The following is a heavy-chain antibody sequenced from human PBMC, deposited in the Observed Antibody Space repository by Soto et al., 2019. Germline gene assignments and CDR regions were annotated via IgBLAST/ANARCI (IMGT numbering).Heavy chain of an antibody. CDR3: ARKDGFGEPTSSYYYYGMDV. D-gene: IGHD3-10*01. J-gene: IGHJ6*01. Sequence: EVQLVESGGGLVKPGGSLRLSCAVSGFTFSDYSMNWVRQAPGKGLEWVSSISSSSSYIYYADSVKGRFTISRDNAKNSLYLQMNSLRVEDTAVYYCARKDGFGEPTSSYYYYGMDVW. V-gene: IGHV3-21*01. CDR2: ISSSSSYI. CDR1: GFTFSDYS.